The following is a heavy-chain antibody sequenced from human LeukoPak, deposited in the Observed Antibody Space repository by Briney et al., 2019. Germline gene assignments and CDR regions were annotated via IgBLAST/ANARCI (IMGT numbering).Heavy chain of an antibody. CDR2: INWNSDST. CDR3: AKAMATYHYDTSGYYFQY. D-gene: IGHD3-22*01. Sequence: GGSLRLSCAASGFTFQNYAMPWVRLPPGRGLEWVAGINWNSDSTGYGDSVKGRFTVSRDNAKNSLYLQMNSLRAEDTAFYYCAKAMATYHYDTSGYYFQYWGQGTLVTVSS. CDR1: GFTFQNYA. J-gene: IGHJ4*02. V-gene: IGHV3-9*01.